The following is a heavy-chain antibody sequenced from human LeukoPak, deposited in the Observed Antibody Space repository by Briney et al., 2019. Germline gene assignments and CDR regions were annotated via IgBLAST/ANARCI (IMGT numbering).Heavy chain of an antibody. CDR3: TRRRDFWSGPTTGIFDY. J-gene: IGHJ4*02. CDR2: IRSKAYGGTT. Sequence: GGSLRLSCTASGFTFGDYAMSWVRQAPGKGLEWVGFIRSKAYGGTTEYAASVKGRFTISRDDSKSIAYLQMNSLKTEDTAVYYCTRRRDFWSGPTTGIFDYWGQGTLVTVSS. CDR1: GFTFGDYA. D-gene: IGHD3-3*01. V-gene: IGHV3-49*04.